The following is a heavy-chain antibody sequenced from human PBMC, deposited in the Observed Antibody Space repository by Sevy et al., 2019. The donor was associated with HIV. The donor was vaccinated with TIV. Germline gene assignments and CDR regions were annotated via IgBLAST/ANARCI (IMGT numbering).Heavy chain of an antibody. J-gene: IGHJ4*02. V-gene: IGHV4-30-2*01. CDR1: GGSISSGGYS. CDR3: ARGAMVRGVTIFDY. D-gene: IGHD3-10*01. Sequence: SETLSLTCAVSGGSISSGGYSWSWIRQPPGKGLEWIGYIYHSGSTYYNPSLKGRVTISVDRSKNQFSLKLSSVTAADTAVYYCARGAMVRGVTIFDYWGQGTLVTVSS. CDR2: IYHSGST.